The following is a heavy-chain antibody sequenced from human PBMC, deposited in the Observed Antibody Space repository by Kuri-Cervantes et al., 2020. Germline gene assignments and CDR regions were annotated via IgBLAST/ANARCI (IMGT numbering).Heavy chain of an antibody. CDR1: GFTVSSNY. Sequence: GESLKISCAASGFTVSSNYMSWVRQAPGKGLEWVSAISGSGGSTYYADSVKGRFTISRDNSKNTLYLQMNSLRAEDTAVYYCAKTHLKKQLALGYWGQGTLVTVSS. J-gene: IGHJ4*02. CDR2: ISGSGGST. D-gene: IGHD6-13*01. CDR3: AKTHLKKQLALGY. V-gene: IGHV3-23*01.